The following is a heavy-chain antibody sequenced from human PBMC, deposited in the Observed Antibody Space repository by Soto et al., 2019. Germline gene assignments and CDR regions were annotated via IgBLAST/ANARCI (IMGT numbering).Heavy chain of an antibody. CDR1: GFTFSSYA. D-gene: IGHD2-2*01. V-gene: IGHV3-64*01. CDR3: AREGSTSVLRFDP. CDR2: ISSNGGST. Sequence: PGGSLRLSCAAAGFTFSSYAMHWVRQAPGKGLEYVSAISSNGGSTYYANSVKGRFTISRDNSKNTLYLQMGSLRAEDMAVYYCAREGSTSVLRFDPWGQGTLLTVSS. J-gene: IGHJ5*02.